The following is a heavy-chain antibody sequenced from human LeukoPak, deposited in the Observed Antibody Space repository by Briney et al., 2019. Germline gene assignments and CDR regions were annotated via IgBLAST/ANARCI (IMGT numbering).Heavy chain of an antibody. D-gene: IGHD6-13*01. V-gene: IGHV4-4*02. CDR2: IYHSGST. CDR3: ARGGESFLGIAAAGRFDY. CDR1: GGSISSSNW. J-gene: IGHJ4*02. Sequence: SGTLSLTCAVSGGSISSSNWWSWVRQPPGKGLEWIGEIYHSGSTNYNPSLKSRVTISVDKSKNQFSLKLSSVTAADTAVYYCARGGESFLGIAAAGRFDYWGQGTLVTVSS.